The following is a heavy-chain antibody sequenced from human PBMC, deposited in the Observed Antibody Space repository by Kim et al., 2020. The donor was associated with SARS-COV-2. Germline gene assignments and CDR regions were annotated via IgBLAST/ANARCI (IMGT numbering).Heavy chain of an antibody. Sequence: SETLSLTCTVSGGSISSSSYYWGWIRQPPGKGLEWIGSIYYSGSTYYNPSLKSRVTISVDTSKNQFSLKLSSVTAADTAVYYCARARGYDSSGYELDYWGQGTLVTVSS. V-gene: IGHV4-39*01. CDR2: IYYSGST. CDR3: ARARGYDSSGYELDY. J-gene: IGHJ4*02. CDR1: GGSISSSSYY. D-gene: IGHD3-22*01.